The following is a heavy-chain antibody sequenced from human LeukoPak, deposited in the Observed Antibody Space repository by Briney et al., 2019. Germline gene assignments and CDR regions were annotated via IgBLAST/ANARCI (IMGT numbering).Heavy chain of an antibody. J-gene: IGHJ6*03. V-gene: IGHV4-34*01. Sequence: SETLSLTCAVYGGSFSGYYWSWIRQPPGKGLEWIGEINHSGSTNYSPSLKSRVTISVDTSKNQFSLKLSSVTAADTAVYYCARGRKLLSYYYYYMDVWGKGTTVTVSS. CDR2: INHSGST. D-gene: IGHD1-7*01. CDR3: ARGRKLLSYYYYYMDV. CDR1: GGSFSGYY.